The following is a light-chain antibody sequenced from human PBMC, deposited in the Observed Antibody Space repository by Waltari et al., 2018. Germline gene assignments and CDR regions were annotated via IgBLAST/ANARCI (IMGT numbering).Light chain of an antibody. CDR3: QQFNSYPYT. CDR2: DAS. V-gene: IGKV1-13*02. J-gene: IGKJ2*01. CDR1: QGISNS. Sequence: AIQLTQSPSSLSASVGDRVIVTCRASQGISNSLAWYQQRSGRAPKLHIYDASNLQSGVPLRFSGSGSGTDFTLTISSLQPDDFATYYCQQFNSYPYTFGQGTRLEI.